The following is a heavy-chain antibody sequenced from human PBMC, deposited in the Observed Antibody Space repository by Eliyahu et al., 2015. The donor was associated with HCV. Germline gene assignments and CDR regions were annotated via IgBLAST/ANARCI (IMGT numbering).Heavy chain of an antibody. CDR1: GFTXSSNY. D-gene: IGHD3-16*01. J-gene: IGHJ4*02. V-gene: IGHV3-66*02. CDR3: AREWMMITFGGPQYYFDY. Sequence: EVQLVESGGGLVQPGGSLRLXCAAXGFTXSSNYMSWVRQAPGKGLEWVSVIYSGGSTYYADSVKGRFTISRDNSKNTLYLQMNSLRAEDTAVYYCAREWMMITFGGPQYYFDYWGQGTLVTVSS. CDR2: IYSGGST.